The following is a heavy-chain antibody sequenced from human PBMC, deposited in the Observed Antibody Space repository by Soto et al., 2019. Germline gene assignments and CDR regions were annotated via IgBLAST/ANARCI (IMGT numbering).Heavy chain of an antibody. J-gene: IGHJ5*02. CDR3: AADLDARRGNWFDP. CDR1: GFTFTSSA. V-gene: IGHV1-58*01. Sequence: GASVKVSCKASGFTFTSSAVQWVRQARGQRLEWIGWIVVGSGNTNYAQKFQERVTITRDMSTSTAYMELSSLRSEDTAVYYCAADLDARRGNWFDPWGQGTLVTVSS. CDR2: IVVGSGNT. D-gene: IGHD3-9*01.